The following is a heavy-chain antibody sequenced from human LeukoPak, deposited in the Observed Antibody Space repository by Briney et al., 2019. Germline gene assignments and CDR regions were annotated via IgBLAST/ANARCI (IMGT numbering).Heavy chain of an antibody. CDR2: MNPNSGNA. J-gene: IGHJ6*03. Sequence: GASVKVSCKASGYTFTSYDINWVRQATGQGLEWMGWMNPNSGNAGYAQKFQGRVTITRNTSISTAYMELRSLRSEDTPVYYCAGGHLSYYYYYMDVWGKGTTVTVSS. V-gene: IGHV1-8*03. CDR1: GYTFTSYD. CDR3: AGGHLSYYYYYMDV.